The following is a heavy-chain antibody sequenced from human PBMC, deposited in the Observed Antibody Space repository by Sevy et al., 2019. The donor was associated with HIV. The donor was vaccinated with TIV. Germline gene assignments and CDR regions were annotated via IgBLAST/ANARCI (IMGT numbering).Heavy chain of an antibody. J-gene: IGHJ6*02. V-gene: IGHV1-69*13. CDR2: IIPIFGTA. CDR3: SQRSSGDRPYYYGMDV. Sequence: ASVKVSCKASGGTFSSYAMSWVRQAPGQGLEWMGGIIPIFGTANYAQKFQGRVTITADESTSTAYMELSSLRSEDTAVYYCSQRSSGDRPYYYGMDVWGQGTTVTVSS. D-gene: IGHD3-10*01. CDR1: GGTFSSYA.